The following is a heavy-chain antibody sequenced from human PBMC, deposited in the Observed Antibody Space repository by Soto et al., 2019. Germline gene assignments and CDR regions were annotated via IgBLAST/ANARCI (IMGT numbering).Heavy chain of an antibody. Sequence: QVQLVQSGAEVKKPGASVKVSCKASGYTFTSYDINWVRQATGQGLEWMGWMNPNSGITGYAQKFQGRVTMTRNTSISTAYMELSSLRSEDTAVYYCARGSKGSSWYAYWFDPWGQGTLVTVSS. CDR1: GYTFTSYD. J-gene: IGHJ5*02. CDR3: ARGSKGSSWYAYWFDP. CDR2: MNPNSGIT. V-gene: IGHV1-8*01. D-gene: IGHD6-13*01.